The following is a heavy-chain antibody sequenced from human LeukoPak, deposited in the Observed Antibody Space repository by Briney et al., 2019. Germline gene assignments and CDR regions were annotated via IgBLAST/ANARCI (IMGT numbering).Heavy chain of an antibody. V-gene: IGHV1-46*01. D-gene: IGHD1-26*01. J-gene: IGHJ4*02. CDR1: GYTFTSYY. Sequence: ASVKVSCKASGYTFTSYYMHWVRQAPGQGLEWMGIINPSGGSTSYAQKFQGRVTMTRDMSTSTVYVELSSLRSEDTAVYYCARTARIVGATPIRPGRVPYYFDYWGQGTLVTVSS. CDR3: ARTARIVGATPIRPGRVPYYFDY. CDR2: INPSGGST.